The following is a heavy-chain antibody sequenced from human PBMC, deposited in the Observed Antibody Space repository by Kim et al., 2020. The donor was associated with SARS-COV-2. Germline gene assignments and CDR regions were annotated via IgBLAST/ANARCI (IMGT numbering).Heavy chain of an antibody. D-gene: IGHD6-13*01. CDR2: INDSGTT. J-gene: IGHJ4*02. CDR3: ARGVGMGSTCGLVDY. Sequence: SETLSLTCAVYGGSFSGYYWTWIRQPPGKGLEWIGEINDSGTTNFNPSLKSRVTISVDTSKNQFSLKVGSVTAADTAIYYCARGVGMGSTCGLVDYWGQGSLVTVSS. CDR1: GGSFSGYY. V-gene: IGHV4-34*01.